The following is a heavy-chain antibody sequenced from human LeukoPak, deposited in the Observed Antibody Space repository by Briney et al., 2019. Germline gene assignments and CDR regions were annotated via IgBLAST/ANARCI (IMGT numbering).Heavy chain of an antibody. J-gene: IGHJ4*02. CDR2: IYTGGNT. CDR1: GFTVDSNY. D-gene: IGHD3-22*01. Sequence: PGGPLRLSCAASGFTVDSNYLSWVRQAPGKGLEWVSTIYTGGNTYYAASVKGRFTISRDFSNNTVFLHMNSLRAEDTAMYYCARGDDSGYYDYLDYSGQGAPVTVSS. V-gene: IGHV3-53*01. CDR3: ARGDDSGYYDYLDY.